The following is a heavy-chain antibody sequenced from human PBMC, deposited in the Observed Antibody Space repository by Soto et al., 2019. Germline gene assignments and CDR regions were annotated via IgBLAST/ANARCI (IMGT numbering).Heavy chain of an antibody. CDR1: GGSISSYY. Sequence: SETLSLTCTVSGGSISSYYWSWIRQPPGKGLEWIGYIYYSGSTNYNPSLKSRVTISVDTSKNQFSLKLSSVTAADTAVYYCASYTTDYDFWRGYYNWFPPWRPGTLVSASA. J-gene: IGHJ5*02. CDR2: IYYSGST. CDR3: ASYTTDYDFWRGYYNWFPP. V-gene: IGHV4-59*01. D-gene: IGHD3-3*01.